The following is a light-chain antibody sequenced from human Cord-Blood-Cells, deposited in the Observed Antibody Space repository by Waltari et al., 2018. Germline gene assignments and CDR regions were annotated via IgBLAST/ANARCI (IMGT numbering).Light chain of an antibody. CDR3: MQALQTPIT. J-gene: IGKJ3*01. CDR2: LGS. V-gene: IGKV2-28*01. Sequence: DIVLTQAPLSLPVTPAEPASISSRSSQSLQHSNGYNYLDWYVQKPGQSPQLLIYLGSNRASGVPDRFRGSGSGTDFTLKISRVEAEDVGVYYCMQALQTPITFGPGTKVDIK. CDR1: QSLQHSNGYNY.